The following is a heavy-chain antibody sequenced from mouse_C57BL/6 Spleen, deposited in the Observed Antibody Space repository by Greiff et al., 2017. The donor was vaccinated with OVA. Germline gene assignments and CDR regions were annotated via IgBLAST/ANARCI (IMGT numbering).Heavy chain of an antibody. CDR1: GFTFSDYY. CDR2: INYDGSST. Sequence: DVKLVESEGGLVQPGSSMKLSCTASGFTFSDYYMALVRQVPEKGLEWVANINYDGSSTYYLDSLKSRFIISRDNAKNILYLQMSSLKSEDTATYYCAREGLRGWFAYWGQGTLVTVSA. CDR3: AREGLRGWFAY. V-gene: IGHV5-16*01. J-gene: IGHJ3*01. D-gene: IGHD2-4*01.